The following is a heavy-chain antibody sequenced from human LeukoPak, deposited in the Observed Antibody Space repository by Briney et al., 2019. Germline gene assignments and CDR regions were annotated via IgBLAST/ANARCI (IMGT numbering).Heavy chain of an antibody. J-gene: IGHJ6*02. D-gene: IGHD6-19*01. V-gene: IGHV4-34*01. CDR1: GGSFSGYY. CDR3: ARGSGVAVGMDV. Sequence: SETLSLTCAVYGGSFSGYYWSWIRQPPGKGLEWIGEINHSGSTNYNPSLESRVTISVDTSKNQFSLRLSSVTAADTAVYYCARGSGVAVGMDVWGQGTTVIVS. CDR2: INHSGST.